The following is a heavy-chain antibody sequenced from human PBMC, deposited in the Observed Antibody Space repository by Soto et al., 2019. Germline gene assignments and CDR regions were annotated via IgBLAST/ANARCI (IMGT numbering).Heavy chain of an antibody. CDR1: GLTVSANF. V-gene: IGHV3-66*01. CDR2: VYSGGIT. Sequence: GGSLRLSCAVSGLTVSANFMSWVRQAPGKGLEWVSVVYSGGITNYADSVKGRFTISRDNSKNTLYLQLNSLRAEDMAVYYCARVSCSSTSCYGIDYWGQGTPVTVSS. D-gene: IGHD2-2*01. J-gene: IGHJ4*02. CDR3: ARVSCSSTSCYGIDY.